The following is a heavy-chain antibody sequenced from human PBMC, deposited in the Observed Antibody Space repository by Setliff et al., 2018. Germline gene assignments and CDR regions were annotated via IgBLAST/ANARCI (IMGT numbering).Heavy chain of an antibody. CDR2: IFTSGST. J-gene: IGHJ3*02. V-gene: IGHV4-4*09. CDR3: AHSTTFDI. CDR1: GGSVSTFY. Sequence: SETLSLTCRVSGGSVSTFYWTWIRQPPGKGLEWIGYIFTSGSTQYNPSLKSRATISRDTSSNQFSLKLFSVTAADTAVYYCAHSTTFDIWGQGTMVTVSS. D-gene: IGHD2-15*01.